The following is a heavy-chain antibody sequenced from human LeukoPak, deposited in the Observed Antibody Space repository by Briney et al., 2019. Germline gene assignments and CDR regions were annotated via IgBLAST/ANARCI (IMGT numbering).Heavy chain of an antibody. CDR1: GFTFDIYG. D-gene: IGHD3-16*01. CDR2: ISSGSSPK. CDR3: ARGDDGAY. J-gene: IGHJ4*02. V-gene: IGHV3-48*04. Sequence: PGGSLRLSCAASGFTFDIYGMNWIRQAPGKGVEWVSHISSGSSPKYYADSVRGRFTISRDNAKKSLYLQMNSLRVEDTAAYYCARGDDGAYWGQGTLVTVSS.